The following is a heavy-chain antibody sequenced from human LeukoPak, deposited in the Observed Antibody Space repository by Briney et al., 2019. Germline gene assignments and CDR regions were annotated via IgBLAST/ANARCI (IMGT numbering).Heavy chain of an antibody. Sequence: GESLKISCKGSGYSFTSYWIGWVRLMPGKGLEWMGIIYPGDSDTRYSPSFQGQVTISADKSISTAYLQWSSLKASDTAMYYCARRVGAVADKEYYYYYGMDVWGQGTTVTVSS. J-gene: IGHJ6*02. CDR1: GYSFTSYW. CDR3: ARRVGAVADKEYYYYYGMDV. CDR2: IYPGDSDT. D-gene: IGHD6-19*01. V-gene: IGHV5-51*01.